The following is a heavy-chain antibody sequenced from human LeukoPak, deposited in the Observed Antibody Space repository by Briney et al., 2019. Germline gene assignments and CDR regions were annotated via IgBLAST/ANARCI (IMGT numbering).Heavy chain of an antibody. CDR2: IYYSGST. J-gene: IGHJ4*02. D-gene: IGHD3-22*01. Sequence: SESLSLTCIVSGGSVSSGSYYWSWIRQPPGKGLKWIGFIYYSGSTNYNPSLKSRVTISVDTSKNQFSLKLSSVTAADTAVYYCARDPSGYFNYWGQGTLATVSS. CDR3: ARDPSGYFNY. CDR1: GGSVSSGSYY. V-gene: IGHV4-61*01.